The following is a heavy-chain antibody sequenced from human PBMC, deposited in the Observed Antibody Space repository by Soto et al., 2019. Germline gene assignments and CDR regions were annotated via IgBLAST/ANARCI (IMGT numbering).Heavy chain of an antibody. V-gene: IGHV3-15*07. CDR3: TTEYYDYVWGSYRYPFDY. J-gene: IGHJ4*02. Sequence: SVSNAWMNWVRQAPGKGLEWVGRIKSKTDGGTTDYAAPVKGRFTISRDDSKNTLYLQMNSLKTEDTAVYYCTTEYYDYVWGSYRYPFDYWGQGTLVTVSS. CDR2: IKSKTDGGTT. D-gene: IGHD3-16*02. CDR1: SVSNAW.